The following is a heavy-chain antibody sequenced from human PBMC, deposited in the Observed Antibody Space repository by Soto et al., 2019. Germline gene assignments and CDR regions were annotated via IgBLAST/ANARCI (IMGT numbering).Heavy chain of an antibody. CDR2: IYYSGST. CDR3: ALLLDSPGTYYFDY. Sequence: PSETLSLTCTVSGGSISTADYYWSWIRQPPGKALEWIGYIYYSGSTYYNPSLKSRLTMSVDTSKNQFSLKLTSVTAADTAVYYCALLLDSPGTYYFDYWGQGTLVTVSS. D-gene: IGHD3-3*01. V-gene: IGHV4-30-4*01. CDR1: GGSISTADYY. J-gene: IGHJ4*02.